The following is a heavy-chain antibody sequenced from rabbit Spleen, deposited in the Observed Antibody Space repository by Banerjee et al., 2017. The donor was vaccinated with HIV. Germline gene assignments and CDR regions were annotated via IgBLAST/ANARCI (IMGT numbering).Heavy chain of an antibody. CDR1: GFSFSNAYH. J-gene: IGHJ6*01. CDR2: IDSGSSGFT. D-gene: IGHD8-1*01. CDR3: ARDSGSSFSSYGMDL. Sequence: QSLEESGGDLVKPGASLTLTCTASGFSFSNAYHMCWVRQAPGKGLEWIACIDSGSSGFTYFASWAKGRFTISKTSSTTVTLQMTSLTAADTATYFCARDSGSSFSSYGMDLWGPGTLVTVS. V-gene: IGHV1S40*01.